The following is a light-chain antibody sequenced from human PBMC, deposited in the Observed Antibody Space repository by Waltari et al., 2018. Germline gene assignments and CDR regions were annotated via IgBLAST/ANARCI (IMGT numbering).Light chain of an antibody. CDR2: EVS. CDR1: SSDVGGYNY. Sequence: QSALTQPASVSGSPGQSITFSCTGTSSDVGGYNYVSWYQQHPGKVPKLMIYEVSNRPSGVSIRFSGSKSGNTASLTISGLQAEDEADYYCLSYTSSSTYVFVTGTKVTVL. V-gene: IGLV2-14*01. J-gene: IGLJ1*01. CDR3: LSYTSSSTYV.